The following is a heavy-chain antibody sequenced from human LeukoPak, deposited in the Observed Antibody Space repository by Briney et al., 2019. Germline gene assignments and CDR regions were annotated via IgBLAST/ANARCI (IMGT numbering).Heavy chain of an antibody. D-gene: IGHD3-9*01. CDR3: ARDRTAIFTQDYYYGMDV. Sequence: SETLSLTCTVSGGSISSGGYYWSWIRQHPGKGLEWIGYIYYSGSTYYNPSLKSRVTISVDTSKNQFSLKLSSVTAADTAVYYCARDRTAIFTQDYYYGMDVWGQGTTVTVSS. J-gene: IGHJ6*02. V-gene: IGHV4-31*03. CDR2: IYYSGST. CDR1: GGSISSGGYY.